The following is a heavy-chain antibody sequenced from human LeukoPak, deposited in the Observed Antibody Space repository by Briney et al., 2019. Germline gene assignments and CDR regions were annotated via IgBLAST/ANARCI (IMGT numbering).Heavy chain of an antibody. D-gene: IGHD4-17*01. Sequence: ASVEVSCKASGGTFSSYAISWVRQAPGQGLEWMGRIIPIFGTANYAQKFQGRVTITTDESTSTAYMELSSLRSEDTAVYYCARDIAVTLPYYYYMDVWGKGTTVTVSS. CDR2: IIPIFGTA. CDR1: GGTFSSYA. J-gene: IGHJ6*03. V-gene: IGHV1-69*05. CDR3: ARDIAVTLPYYYYMDV.